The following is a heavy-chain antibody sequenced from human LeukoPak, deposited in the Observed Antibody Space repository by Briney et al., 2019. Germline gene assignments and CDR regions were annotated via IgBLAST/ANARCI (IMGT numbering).Heavy chain of an antibody. CDR1: GGSISSGSYY. D-gene: IGHD1-26*01. CDR3: ARGSYPDAFDI. Sequence: SQTLSLTCTVSGGSISSGSYYWSWIRQPAGKGLEWIGRIYTSGSTNYNPSLKSRVTMSVDTSKNQFSLKLSSVTAADTAVYYCARGSYPDAFDIWGQGTMVTVSS. J-gene: IGHJ3*02. CDR2: IYTSGST. V-gene: IGHV4-61*02.